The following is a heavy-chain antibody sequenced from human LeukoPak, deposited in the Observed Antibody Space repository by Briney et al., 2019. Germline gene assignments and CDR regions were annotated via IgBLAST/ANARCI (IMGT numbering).Heavy chain of an antibody. CDR2: INPNSGGT. D-gene: IGHD3-16*01. V-gene: IGHV1-2*02. CDR1: GYTFTGYY. Sequence: ASVKVSCKASGYTFTGYYMHWVRQAHGQGLEWMGWINPNSGGTNYAQKFQGRVTTTRDTSISTAYMELSRLRSDDTAVYYCARDFFMITFGGVINDAFDIWGQGTMVTVSS. CDR3: ARDFFMITFGGVINDAFDI. J-gene: IGHJ3*02.